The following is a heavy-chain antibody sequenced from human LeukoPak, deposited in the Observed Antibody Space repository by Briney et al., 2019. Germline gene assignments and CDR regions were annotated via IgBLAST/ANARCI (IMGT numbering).Heavy chain of an antibody. CDR2: ISGSGGST. Sequence: PGGSLRLSCAASTFTFSSYAMSCVRQAPGKGLEWVSAISGSGGSTYYADSVKGRFTISRDNSKNTLYLQMNSLRAEDTAVYYCYIHYYDTSAYKGYWGQGTLVTVSS. J-gene: IGHJ4*02. V-gene: IGHV3-23*01. CDR3: YIHYYDTSAYKGY. CDR1: TFTFSSYA. D-gene: IGHD3-22*01.